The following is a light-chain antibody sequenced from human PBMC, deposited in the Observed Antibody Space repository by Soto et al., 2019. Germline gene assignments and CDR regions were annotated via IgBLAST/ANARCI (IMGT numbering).Light chain of an antibody. CDR1: QSINRD. CDR3: QQYSKGPIT. Sequence: ASGRGGDPVACRVSQSINRDLHSYQHRPGEAPNLLISRASSLQSGVPSRFSGSGFGTAYTLTIRSRQREDFATYYCQQYSKGPITVGQGTRLEIK. V-gene: IGKV1-39*01. CDR2: RAS. J-gene: IGKJ5*01.